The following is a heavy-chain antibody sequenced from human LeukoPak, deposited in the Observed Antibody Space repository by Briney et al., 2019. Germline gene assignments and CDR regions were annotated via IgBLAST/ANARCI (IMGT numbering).Heavy chain of an antibody. CDR1: GFTFSSYA. CDR2: ISGSGGST. V-gene: IGHV3-23*01. CDR3: AKEGCSITSCSYFDY. Sequence: PGGSLRLSCAASGFTFSSYAMTWVRQAPGKGPGWVSTISGSGGSTYYADSVKGRFTISRDNSKNTLYLQMNSLRAEDTAVYFCAKEGCSITSCSYFDYWGQGTLVTVSS. D-gene: IGHD2-2*01. J-gene: IGHJ4*02.